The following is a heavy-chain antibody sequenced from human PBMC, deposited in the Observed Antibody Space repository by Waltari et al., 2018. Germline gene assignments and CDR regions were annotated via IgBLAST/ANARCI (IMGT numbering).Heavy chain of an antibody. CDR2: IYYSGST. D-gene: IGHD3-3*01. CDR1: GGSISSYY. CDR3: ASYTEDPISHYYYYMDV. V-gene: IGHV4-59*01. J-gene: IGHJ6*03. Sequence: QVQLQESGPGLVKPSETLSLTCTVSGGSISSYYWSWIRQPPGKGLEWIGYIYYSGSTNYNPSLKSRVTISVDTSKNQFSLKLSSVTAADTAVYYCASYTEDPISHYYYYMDVWGKGTTVTISS.